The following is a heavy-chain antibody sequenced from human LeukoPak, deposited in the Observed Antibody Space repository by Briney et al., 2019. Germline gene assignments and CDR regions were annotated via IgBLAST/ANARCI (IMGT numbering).Heavy chain of an antibody. CDR1: GFTVSNNY. CDR3: AKGGGVTIFGVVTDAGY. CDR2: IYSGGST. D-gene: IGHD3-3*01. V-gene: IGHV3-53*01. J-gene: IGHJ4*02. Sequence: GSLRLSCVVSGFTVSNNYMSWVRQAPGKGLEWVSVIYSGGSTYYADSVKGRFTISRDNSKNTLYLQMNSLRAEDTAVYYCAKGGGVTIFGVVTDAGYWGQGTLVTVSS.